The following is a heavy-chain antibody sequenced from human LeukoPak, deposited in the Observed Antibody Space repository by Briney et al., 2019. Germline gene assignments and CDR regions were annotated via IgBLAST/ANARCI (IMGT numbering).Heavy chain of an antibody. D-gene: IGHD3-10*01. Sequence: SETLSLTCAVYGGSFSGYYWSWIRQPPGKGLEWIGEINHSGSTNYNPSLKSRVTISVDTSKNQFSLKLSSVTAADTAVYYCARHVTRRGYYGSGSSNWFDPWGQGTLVTVSS. CDR3: ARHVTRRGYYGSGSSNWFDP. CDR2: INHSGST. V-gene: IGHV4-34*01. J-gene: IGHJ5*02. CDR1: GGSFSGYY.